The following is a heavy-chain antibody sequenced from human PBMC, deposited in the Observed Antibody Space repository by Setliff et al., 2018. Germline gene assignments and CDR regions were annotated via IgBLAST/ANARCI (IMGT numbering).Heavy chain of an antibody. J-gene: IGHJ4*02. CDR2: ISYDGSNK. Sequence: GGSLRLSCAASGFTFSSYAMHWVRQAPGKGLEWVAVISYDGSNKYYADSVKGRFAISRDNSKNTLYLQMNSLSPEDTALYYCASSSGGNYEAYFDYWGQGTLVTVSS. D-gene: IGHD2-15*01. CDR1: GFTFSSYA. CDR3: ASSSGGNYEAYFDY. V-gene: IGHV3-30*09.